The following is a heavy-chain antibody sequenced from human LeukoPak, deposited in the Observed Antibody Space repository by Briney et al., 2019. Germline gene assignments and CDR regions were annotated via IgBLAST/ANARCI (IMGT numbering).Heavy chain of an antibody. CDR2: INPNSGGT. D-gene: IGHD2-2*02. Sequence: GASVKVSCKASGYTFTGYYMHWVRQAPGQGLEWMGRINPNSGGTNYAQKFQGRVTMTRDTSISTAYMELSRLRSDDTAVYYCARDECSSTSCYIDYWGQGTLVTVSS. CDR1: GYTFTGYY. V-gene: IGHV1-2*06. J-gene: IGHJ4*02. CDR3: ARDECSSTSCYIDY.